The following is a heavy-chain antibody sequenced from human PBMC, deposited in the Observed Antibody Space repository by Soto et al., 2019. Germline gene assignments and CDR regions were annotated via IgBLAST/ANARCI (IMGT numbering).Heavy chain of an antibody. CDR2: IIPIFGTA. CDR1: GGTFSSYA. J-gene: IGHJ4*02. CDR3: ARGGGSLRGPSDY. D-gene: IGHD3-16*01. V-gene: IGHV1-69*01. Sequence: QVQLVQSGAEVKKPGSSVKVSCKASGGTFSSYAISWVRQAPGQGLEWMGGIIPIFGTANYAQKFQGRGTITAAESTGTAYRERSSLRSGDTAVYYCARGGGSLRGPSDYWGQGTLVTVSS.